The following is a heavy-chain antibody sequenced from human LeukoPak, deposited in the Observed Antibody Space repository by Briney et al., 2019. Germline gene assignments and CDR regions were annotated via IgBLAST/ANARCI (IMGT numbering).Heavy chain of an antibody. D-gene: IGHD6-19*01. Sequence: GGSLRLSCADSGFSFSSYEMNWVRQAPGKGLEWISYISSSGSITFYADSEKGRFTISRDNARNSLYLQMNSLRAEDTAVYYCASTRPTSDWYTRGFEYWGQGTLVTVSS. J-gene: IGHJ4*02. V-gene: IGHV3-48*03. CDR2: ISSSGSIT. CDR3: ASTRPTSDWYTRGFEY. CDR1: GFSFSSYE.